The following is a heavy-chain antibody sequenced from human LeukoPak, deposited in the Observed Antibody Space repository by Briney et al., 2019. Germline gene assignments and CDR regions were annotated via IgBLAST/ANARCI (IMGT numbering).Heavy chain of an antibody. CDR3: ARQTIFDGYIPCFDY. Sequence: PSETLSLTCTVSGGSISSSSYYWGWIRQPPGTGLEWLGSIYYSGSTYYNPSLKSRVTISVDTSKNQFSLKLSSVTAADTAVYYCARQTIFDGYIPCFDYWGQGTLVTVSS. V-gene: IGHV4-39*01. CDR2: IYYSGST. J-gene: IGHJ4*02. CDR1: GGSISSSSYY. D-gene: IGHD3-3*01.